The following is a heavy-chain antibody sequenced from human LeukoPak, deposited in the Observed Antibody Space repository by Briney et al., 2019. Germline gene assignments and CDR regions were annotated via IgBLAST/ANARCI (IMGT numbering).Heavy chain of an antibody. J-gene: IGHJ4*02. CDR3: ARERWGDGYNSQYFDY. V-gene: IGHV3-53*01. D-gene: IGHD5-24*01. CDR2: IYSGGST. Sequence: PGGSLRLSCAASGFTFSSYSMSWVRQAPGKGLEWVSVIYSGGSTYYADSVKGRFTISRDNSKNTLYLQMNSLRAEDTAVYYCARERWGDGYNSQYFDYWGQGTLVTVSS. CDR1: GFTFSSYS.